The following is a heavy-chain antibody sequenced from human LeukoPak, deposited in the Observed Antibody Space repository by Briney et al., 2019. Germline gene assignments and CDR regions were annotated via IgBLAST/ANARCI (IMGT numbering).Heavy chain of an antibody. CDR3: ARGLNWNYGWFDP. V-gene: IGHV3-20*04. D-gene: IGHD1-7*01. CDR2: INWNGGST. CDR1: GFTFDDSV. J-gene: IGHJ5*02. Sequence: GGSLRLSCAASGFTFDDSVMSWVRQAPGKGLEWVSGINWNGGSTGYADSVKGRFTISRDNAKNSLYLQMNSLRAEDTAVYYCARGLNWNYGWFDPWGQGTLVTVPS.